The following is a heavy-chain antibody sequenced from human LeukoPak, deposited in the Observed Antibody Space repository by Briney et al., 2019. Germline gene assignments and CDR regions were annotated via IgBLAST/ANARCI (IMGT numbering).Heavy chain of an antibody. CDR2: IYHSGST. D-gene: IGHD6-13*01. CDR3: ASQQQLVLLDWFDP. CDR1: GYSISSGYY. V-gene: IGHV4-38-2*02. J-gene: IGHJ5*02. Sequence: SETLSLTCTVSGYSISSGYYWGWIRQPPGKGLEWIGSIYHSGSTDYIPSLKSRVTISVDTSKNQFSLKLRSVTAADTAVYYCASQQQLVLLDWFDPWGQGTLVTVSS.